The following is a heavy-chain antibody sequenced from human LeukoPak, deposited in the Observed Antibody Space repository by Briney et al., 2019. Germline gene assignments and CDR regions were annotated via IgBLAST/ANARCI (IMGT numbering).Heavy chain of an antibody. Sequence: PGGSLRLSCAAPGSPLSTYSLAWVRQAPGKGLEWVSGISARGGSTYYADSVRGRFTISKDPSKNTLFLQMNSLRVEDTGIYYCAKAIRDCYMPSCFVPDYLDGLDVWGQGTTVTVSS. V-gene: IGHV3-23*01. D-gene: IGHD2-21*01. CDR1: GSPLSTYS. J-gene: IGHJ6*02. CDR3: AKAIRDCYMPSCFVPDYLDGLDV. CDR2: ISARGGST.